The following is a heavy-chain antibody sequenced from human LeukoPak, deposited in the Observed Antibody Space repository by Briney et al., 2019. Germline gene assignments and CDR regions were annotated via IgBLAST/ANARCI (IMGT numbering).Heavy chain of an antibody. CDR2: IYTSGST. V-gene: IGHV4-61*02. CDR3: ARGSDRDNWFDP. J-gene: IGHJ5*02. D-gene: IGHD3-10*01. Sequence: SETLSLTCTVSGGSISSGSYYWSWIRQPAGKGLEWIGRIYTSGSTNYNPSLKSRVTISVDTSKNQFSLKLSSVTAADTAVYYCARGSDRDNWFDPWGQGTLVTVSS. CDR1: GGSISSGSYY.